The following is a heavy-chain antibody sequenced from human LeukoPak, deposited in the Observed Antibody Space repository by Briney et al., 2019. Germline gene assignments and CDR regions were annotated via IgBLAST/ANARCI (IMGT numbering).Heavy chain of an antibody. Sequence: GGSLRLSCAAPGLTFSNYEFNWVRQAPGKGLEWVSYISSSGRNVYYADSVKGRFTISRDNAKNSLYLQMNSLRAEDTAVYYCASDLVQLWSKDFWGQGTLVTVSS. V-gene: IGHV3-48*03. CDR1: GLTFSNYE. CDR3: ASDLVQLWSKDF. CDR2: ISSSGRNV. D-gene: IGHD5-18*01. J-gene: IGHJ4*02.